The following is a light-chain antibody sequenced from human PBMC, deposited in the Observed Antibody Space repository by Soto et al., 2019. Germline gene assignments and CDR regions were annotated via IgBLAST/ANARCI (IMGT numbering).Light chain of an antibody. CDR2: DAS. J-gene: IGKJ1*01. CDR3: QQYNSHWT. V-gene: IGKV1-5*01. Sequence: DIQRTQSPSTLSASVGDRVTITCRASQSISSWLAWYQQKPGKAPNLLIYDASSLESGVPSRFSGSGSGTEFTLTIRSLKPDDFATYYCQQYNSHWTFGQGTKVDIK. CDR1: QSISSW.